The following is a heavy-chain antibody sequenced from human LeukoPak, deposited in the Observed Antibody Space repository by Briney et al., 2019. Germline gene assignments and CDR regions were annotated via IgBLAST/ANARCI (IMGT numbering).Heavy chain of an antibody. CDR3: ARAPMSYDSSGFGGAFDI. D-gene: IGHD3-22*01. Sequence: GGSLRLSWAASGFTFSNYAMHWVRQAPGNGLEWVAVISYDGTNKYYADSGKGRFTISRDNSKNTMYLQMNSLRAEDTAMYYCARAPMSYDSSGFGGAFDIWGQGTMVTVSS. J-gene: IGHJ3*02. CDR2: ISYDGTNK. CDR1: GFTFSNYA. V-gene: IGHV3-30-3*01.